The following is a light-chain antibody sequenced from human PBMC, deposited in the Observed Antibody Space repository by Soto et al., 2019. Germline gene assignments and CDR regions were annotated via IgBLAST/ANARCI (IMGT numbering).Light chain of an antibody. J-gene: IGLJ1*01. CDR3: SSYRSIGSIV. CDR2: EVN. CDR1: SSDVGGYKY. V-gene: IGLV2-14*01. Sequence: QSVLTQPASVSGSPGQSITISCTGTSSDVGGYKYVSWYQQHPGKAPKVMIYEVNNRPSGVSTRFSGSKSGNTASLTISGLQADDEGDYYCSSYRSIGSIVFGTGTKV.